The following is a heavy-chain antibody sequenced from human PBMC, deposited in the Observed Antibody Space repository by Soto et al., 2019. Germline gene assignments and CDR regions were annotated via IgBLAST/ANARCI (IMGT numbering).Heavy chain of an antibody. J-gene: IGHJ4*02. V-gene: IGHV3-48*02. D-gene: IGHD5-18*01. CDR3: VRAACADCYGYDY. Sequence: GGSLRLSCAASGFTFSTYSMNWVRQAPGKGLEWVSYVTGTSSTIYYADSVKGRFTISRDNAKNSLSLQMNSLRDEDTAVYYCVRAACADCYGYDYWGQGNLVTVSS. CDR1: GFTFSTYS. CDR2: VTGTSSTI.